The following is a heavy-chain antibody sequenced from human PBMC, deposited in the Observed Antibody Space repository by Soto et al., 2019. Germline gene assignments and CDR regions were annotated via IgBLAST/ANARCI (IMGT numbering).Heavy chain of an antibody. Sequence: KLVESGGGVVQPGRSLRLSCAASGFVFSDYGMHWVRQAPGKGLEWVALITNDGNNEFYRESVKGRFSISRGRSTNTVDLLMNSMRREDTGVYYCAKEGPGGGRHFYYGMDVWGQGTTVTVSS. D-gene: IGHD1-26*01. V-gene: IGHV3-30*18. CDR3: AKEGPGGGRHFYYGMDV. CDR1: GFVFSDYG. CDR2: ITNDGNNE. J-gene: IGHJ6*01.